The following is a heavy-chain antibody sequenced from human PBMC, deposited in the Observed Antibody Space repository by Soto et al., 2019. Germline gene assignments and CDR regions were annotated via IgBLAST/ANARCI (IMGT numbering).Heavy chain of an antibody. Sequence: SETLSLTCAVYGGSFSDYYWTWIRQPPGKGLEWIGEIHHSGSTNYNPSLKSRVTISLDTSKNQFSLKLSSVTAADTAVYYCASSLRYFDWLLSFYWFDPWGQGTLVTVSS. V-gene: IGHV4-34*01. CDR3: ASSLRYFDWLLSFYWFDP. CDR1: GGSFSDYY. CDR2: IHHSGST. D-gene: IGHD3-9*01. J-gene: IGHJ5*02.